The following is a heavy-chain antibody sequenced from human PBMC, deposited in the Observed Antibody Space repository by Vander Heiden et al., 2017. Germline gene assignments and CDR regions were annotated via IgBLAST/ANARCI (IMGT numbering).Heavy chain of an antibody. V-gene: IGHV3-7*01. J-gene: IGHJ4*02. Sequence: EVQLVESGGGLVQPGGSLTLSCEASGITFSSYWMNWFRQAPGKGLGWVANIKQDGSEKRYIDSVKGRFAISRDNAKQSVYLQMNNLRVDDSAVYYCAGGRGWLTDYWGQGVLVTVSS. CDR1: GITFSSYW. CDR2: IKQDGSEK. D-gene: IGHD6-19*01. CDR3: AGGRGWLTDY.